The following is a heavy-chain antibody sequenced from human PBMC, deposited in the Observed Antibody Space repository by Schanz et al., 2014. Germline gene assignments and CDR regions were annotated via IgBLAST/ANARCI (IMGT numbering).Heavy chain of an antibody. CDR2: IIPILGIA. CDR1: GGTFSSYT. CDR3: ARDGGEVVRGVIEGVNHYYYGMDV. V-gene: IGHV1-69*08. D-gene: IGHD3-10*01. Sequence: QVQLVQSGAEVKKPGSSVKVSCKASGGTFSSYTISWIRQAPGQGLEWMGRIIPILGIANYAQKFQGRLTITADKSTSTVYMELSSLRSEDTAVYYCARDGGEVVRGVIEGVNHYYYGMDVWGQGTTVTVSS. J-gene: IGHJ6*02.